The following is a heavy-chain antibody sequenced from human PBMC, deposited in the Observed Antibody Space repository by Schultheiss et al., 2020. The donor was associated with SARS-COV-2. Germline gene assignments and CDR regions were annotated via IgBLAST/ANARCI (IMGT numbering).Heavy chain of an antibody. J-gene: IGHJ4*02. D-gene: IGHD5-12*01. CDR1: GGSISSYY. CDR3: ASGRYSGYDWSPYFDY. Sequence: GSLRLSCTVSGGSISSYYWSWIRQPAGKGLEWIGRIYTSGSTNYNPSLKSRVTMSVDTSKNQFSLKLSSVTAADTAVYYCASGRYSGYDWSPYFDYWGQGTLVTVSS. CDR2: IYTSGST. V-gene: IGHV4-4*07.